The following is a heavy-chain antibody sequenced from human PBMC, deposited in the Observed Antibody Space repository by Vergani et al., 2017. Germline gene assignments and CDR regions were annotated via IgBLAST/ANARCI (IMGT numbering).Heavy chain of an antibody. CDR3: ARGGHEGYYYYMDV. D-gene: IGHD5-12*01. CDR1: GGTFSSYT. CDR2: IIPILGIP. V-gene: IGHV1-69*02. J-gene: IGHJ6*03. Sequence: QVQLVQSGAEVKKPGSSVKVSCKASGGTFSSYTISWVRQAAGQGLEWMGRIIPILGIPNYAQQFQGRVTITADKSTSTAYMELSSLRSEDTAVYYCARGGHEGYYYYMDVWGKGTTVTVSS.